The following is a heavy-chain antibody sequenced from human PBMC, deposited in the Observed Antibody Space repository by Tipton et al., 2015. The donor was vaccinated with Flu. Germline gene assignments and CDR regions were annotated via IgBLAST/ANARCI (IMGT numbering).Heavy chain of an antibody. D-gene: IGHD2-21*02. CDR2: IYYIGNT. CDR3: SKGDSLFEY. Sequence: LSLTCTVSGGSISSHYWSWIRQPPGKGLEWIGYIYYIGNTKYNPALESRVTISVDTSKNQFSLRLRPVTAGDTALYYCSKGDSLFEYWGQGTRVPVSS. CDR1: GGSISSHY. J-gene: IGHJ4*02. V-gene: IGHV4-59*11.